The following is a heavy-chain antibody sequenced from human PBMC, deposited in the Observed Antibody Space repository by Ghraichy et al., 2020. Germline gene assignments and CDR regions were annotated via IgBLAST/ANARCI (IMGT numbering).Heavy chain of an antibody. CDR1: AFTFRTYG. D-gene: IGHD1-14*01. J-gene: IGHJ4*02. V-gene: IGHV3-33*03. Sequence: GESLNISCVATAFTFRTYGMHWIRQGPGKGLQGVAGIWYDGSKTYYVDSVRGRFTISRDNSKNTLYLQMNSLRVDDTAVYYCATPTGGSSFWGQGTLVTVSS. CDR2: IWYDGSKT. CDR3: ATPTGGSSF.